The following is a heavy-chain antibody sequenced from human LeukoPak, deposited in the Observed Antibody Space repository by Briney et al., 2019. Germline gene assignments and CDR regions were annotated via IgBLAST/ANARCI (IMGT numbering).Heavy chain of an antibody. CDR3: AKDWDYYDSSGYSYFDY. CDR1: GFTFSTYA. V-gene: IGHV3-23*01. CDR2: ISGSGGST. Sequence: GGSLRLSCAASGFTFSTYAMSWVRQAPGKGLEWVSAISGSGGSTYYADSVKGRFTTSRDNSKNTLYLQMNSLRAEDTAVYYCAKDWDYYDSSGYSYFDYWGQGTLVTVSS. D-gene: IGHD3-22*01. J-gene: IGHJ4*02.